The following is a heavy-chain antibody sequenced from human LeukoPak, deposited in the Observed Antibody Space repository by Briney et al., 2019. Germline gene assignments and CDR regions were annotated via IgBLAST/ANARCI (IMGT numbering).Heavy chain of an antibody. CDR1: GGSISSSSYY. CDR3: ARRTSEGHYDFWSGSYYFDY. V-gene: IGHV4-39*01. J-gene: IGHJ4*02. D-gene: IGHD3-3*01. CDR2: IYYSGST. Sequence: SEILSLTCTVSGGSISSSSYYWGWIRQPPGKGLEWIGSIYYSGSTYYNPSLKSRVTISVDTSKNQFSLKLSSVTAADTAVYYCARRTSEGHYDFWSGSYYFDYWGQGTLVTVSS.